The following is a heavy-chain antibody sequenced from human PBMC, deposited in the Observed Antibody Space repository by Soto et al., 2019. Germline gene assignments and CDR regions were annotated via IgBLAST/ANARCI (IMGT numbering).Heavy chain of an antibody. CDR2: INHSGST. Sequence: KTSETLSLTCAVYGGSFSGYYWSWIRQPPGKGLEWIGEINHSGSTNYNPSLKSRVTISVDTSKNQFSLKLSSVTAADTAVYYCARGTAAGTGHYYYYGMDVGGQGTTVTVS. CDR1: GGSFSGYY. D-gene: IGHD6-13*01. J-gene: IGHJ6*02. CDR3: ARGTAAGTGHYYYYGMDV. V-gene: IGHV4-34*01.